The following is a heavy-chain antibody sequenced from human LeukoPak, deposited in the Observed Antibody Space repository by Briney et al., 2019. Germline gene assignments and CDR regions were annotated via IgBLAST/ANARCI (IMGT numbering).Heavy chain of an antibody. V-gene: IGHV4-4*09. Sequence: SETLSLTCTISGGSISGYFGTWIRQASGKGLEWIGYIHTIETKYNPSLQSRVSMSIDTSKNQFSLNLWSVTAADTAVYYCARGLRDEERYYKYYYMDVWGKGTTVTVSS. J-gene: IGHJ6*03. D-gene: IGHD3-22*01. CDR1: GGSISGYF. CDR2: IHTIET. CDR3: ARGLRDEERYYKYYYMDV.